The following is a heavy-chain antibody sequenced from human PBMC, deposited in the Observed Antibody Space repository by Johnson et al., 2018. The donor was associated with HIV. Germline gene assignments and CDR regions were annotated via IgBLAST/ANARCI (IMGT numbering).Heavy chain of an antibody. CDR2: ISSIGTTM. CDR3: ARSLGVGAFDI. D-gene: IGHD3-10*01. J-gene: IGHJ3*02. CDR1: GFTFDDYG. Sequence: EVKLVESGGGVVRPGGSLRLSCAASGFTFDDYGMSWIRQAPGKGLEWVSSISSIGTTMYYADSGKGRFTISRDNSKNTLYLQMNSLRAEDTAVYYCARSLGVGAFDIWGQGTMVTVSS. V-gene: IGHV3-48*01.